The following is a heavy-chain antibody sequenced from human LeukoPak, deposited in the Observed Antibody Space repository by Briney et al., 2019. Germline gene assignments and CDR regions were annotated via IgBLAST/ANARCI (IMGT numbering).Heavy chain of an antibody. V-gene: IGHV4-59*01. CDR3: AREGYGSGSSHFMDV. Sequence: SETPSLTCTVSGVPITSYFWTWIRQAPGKGLEWIGYIYYIGTTNYNPSLKSRATMSVDMSKNQFSLKLTSVTAADTAVYYCAREGYGSGSSHFMDVWGTGTTVTVSS. J-gene: IGHJ6*03. CDR2: IYYIGTT. D-gene: IGHD3-10*01. CDR1: GVPITSYF.